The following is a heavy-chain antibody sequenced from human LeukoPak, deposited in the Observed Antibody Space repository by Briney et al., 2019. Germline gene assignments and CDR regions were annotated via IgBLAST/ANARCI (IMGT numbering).Heavy chain of an antibody. J-gene: IGHJ4*02. CDR1: GFSLGSYS. V-gene: IGHV3-21*01. Sequence: PGGSLTLSCAGSGFSLGSYSMNWVRQAPGRGLERVSSISSTSGYIYYADSVKGRFTISMDNAKNSLFLQMNSLRAEDTAVYYCARGILSTGLIDYWGQGTLVTVSS. D-gene: IGHD1-14*01. CDR3: ARGILSTGLIDY. CDR2: ISSTSGYI.